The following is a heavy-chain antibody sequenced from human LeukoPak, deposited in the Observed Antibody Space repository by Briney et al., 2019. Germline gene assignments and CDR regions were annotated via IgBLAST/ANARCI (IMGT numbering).Heavy chain of an antibody. CDR2: ISGSGGST. Sequence: GGSLRLSCAASGFTFSSYAMSWVRQAPGKGPEWVSGISGSGGSTYYADSVKGRFTISRDNSKNTLYLQVNSLRTEDTAVYYCTKSIDYYDSSGYRYDFDYWGQGTLVTVSS. D-gene: IGHD3-22*01. J-gene: IGHJ4*02. CDR1: GFTFSSYA. CDR3: TKSIDYYDSSGYRYDFDY. V-gene: IGHV3-23*01.